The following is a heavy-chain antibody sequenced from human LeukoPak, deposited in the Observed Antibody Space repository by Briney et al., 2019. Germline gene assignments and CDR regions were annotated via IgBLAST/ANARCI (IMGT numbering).Heavy chain of an antibody. Sequence: GSLRLSCAASGFTFSSYAMSWVRQAPGKGLEWVSAISGSGGSTYYADSVKGRFTISRDNAKNSLYLQMNSLRAEDTAVYYCAKDVLSIAVAGLDYWGQGTLVTVSS. CDR2: ISGSGGST. CDR3: AKDVLSIAVAGLDY. D-gene: IGHD6-19*01. CDR1: GFTFSSYA. J-gene: IGHJ4*02. V-gene: IGHV3-23*01.